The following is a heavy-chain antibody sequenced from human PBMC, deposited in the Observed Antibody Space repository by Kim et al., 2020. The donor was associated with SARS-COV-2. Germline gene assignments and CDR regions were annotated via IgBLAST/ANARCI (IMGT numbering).Heavy chain of an antibody. J-gene: IGHJ4*02. CDR3: AKTGSGRGGFDY. D-gene: IGHD2-15*01. V-gene: IGHV6-1*01. Sequence: DYALSMKSRITISPDTAKNQFSLQLNSVTPEDTAVYYCAKTGSGRGGFDYWGQGALVTVST.